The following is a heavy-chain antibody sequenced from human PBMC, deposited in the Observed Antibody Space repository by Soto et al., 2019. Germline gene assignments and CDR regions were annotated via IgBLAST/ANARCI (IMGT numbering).Heavy chain of an antibody. Sequence: SETLSLTCAVYGGSFSGYYWSWIRQPPGKGLEWIGEINHSGSTNYNPSLKSRVTISVDTSKNQFSLKLSSVTAADTAVYYCARAGYCSSTSCYSVGYFDYWGQGTLVTVSS. CDR1: GGSFSGYY. D-gene: IGHD2-2*02. V-gene: IGHV4-34*01. CDR3: ARAGYCSSTSCYSVGYFDY. CDR2: INHSGST. J-gene: IGHJ4*02.